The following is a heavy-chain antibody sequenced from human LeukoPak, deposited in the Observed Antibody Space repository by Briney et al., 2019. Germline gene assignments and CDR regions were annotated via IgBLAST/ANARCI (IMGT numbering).Heavy chain of an antibody. CDR1: GYSFTSYW. V-gene: IGHV5-10-1*01. CDR2: IDPSDSYT. Sequence: GESLKISCKGSGYSFTSYWISWVRQMPGKGLEWMGRIDPSDSYTNYSPSFQGHVTISADKSISTACLQWSSLKASDTAMYYCARLFSYDFWSGYYTGIWFDPWGQGTLVTVSS. CDR3: ARLFSYDFWSGYYTGIWFDP. D-gene: IGHD3-3*01. J-gene: IGHJ5*02.